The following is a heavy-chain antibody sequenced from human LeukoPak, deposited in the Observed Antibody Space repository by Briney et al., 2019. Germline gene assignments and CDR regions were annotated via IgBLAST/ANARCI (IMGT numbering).Heavy chain of an antibody. CDR3: ARVYYDSSGLWNMDV. Sequence: SETLSLTCAVYGGSFSGYYWSWIRQPPGKGLEWIGEINHSGSTNYNPSLKSRVTISVDTSKNQFSLKLSSVTAADTAVYYCARVYYDSSGLWNMDVWGKGTTVTVSS. CDR2: INHSGST. D-gene: IGHD3-22*01. CDR1: GGSFSGYY. J-gene: IGHJ6*03. V-gene: IGHV4-34*01.